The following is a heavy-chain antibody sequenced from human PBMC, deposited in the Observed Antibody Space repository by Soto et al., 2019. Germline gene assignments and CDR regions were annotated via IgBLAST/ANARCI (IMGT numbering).Heavy chain of an antibody. D-gene: IGHD5-12*01. CDR1: GFTFSDYY. CDR2: ISSSSSYK. V-gene: IGHV3-11*05. Sequence: QVQLVESGGGLVKPGGSLRLSCAASGFTFSDYYMSWIRQAPGKGLEWVSYISSSSSYKNYADSVKGRFTISRDNAKNSLYLQMNSLRAEDTAVYYCARDLPGYSGYDPNYYYYGMDVWGQGTTVTVSS. CDR3: ARDLPGYSGYDPNYYYYGMDV. J-gene: IGHJ6*02.